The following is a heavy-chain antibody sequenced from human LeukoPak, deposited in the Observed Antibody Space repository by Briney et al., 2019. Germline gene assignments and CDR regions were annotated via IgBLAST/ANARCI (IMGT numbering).Heavy chain of an antibody. CDR1: GFTFSSYE. CDR2: ISSSGSTI. V-gene: IGHV3-48*03. D-gene: IGHD2-2*01. J-gene: IGHJ6*03. Sequence: GGSLRLSCAASGFTFSSYEMNWVRQAPGKGLEWVSYISSSGSTIYYADSVKGRFTISRDNAKNSLYLQMNSLRAEDAALYYCARTDCSSTSCYGNYYYYMDVWGKGTTVTVSS. CDR3: ARTDCSSTSCYGNYYYYMDV.